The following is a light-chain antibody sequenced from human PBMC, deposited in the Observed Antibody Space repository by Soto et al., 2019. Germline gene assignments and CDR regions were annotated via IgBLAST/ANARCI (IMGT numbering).Light chain of an antibody. CDR1: QTVRNNY. V-gene: IGKV3-11*01. J-gene: IGKJ1*01. CDR3: QVRSNWPTWT. Sequence: PGESATLSRRASQTVRNNYLAWYQQKPGQAPRLLIYDASNRATGIPARFSGGGSGTDFTLTISSLEPEDFAVYYCQVRSNWPTWTFGQGTKVDIK. CDR2: DAS.